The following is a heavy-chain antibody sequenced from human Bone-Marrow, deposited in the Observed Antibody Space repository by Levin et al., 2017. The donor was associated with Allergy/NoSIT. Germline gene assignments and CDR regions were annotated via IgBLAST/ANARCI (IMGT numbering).Heavy chain of an antibody. CDR2: IYYSGST. J-gene: IGHJ3*02. D-gene: IGHD3-10*01. Sequence: SQTLSLTCTVSGGSISSSSYYWGWIRQPPGKGLEWIGSIYYSGSTYYNPSLKSRVTISVDTSKNQFSLKLSSVTAADTAVYYCARLSIITMVRGVLESDAFDSWGQGTMVTVSS. CDR1: GGSISSSSYY. V-gene: IGHV4-39*01. CDR3: ARLSIITMVRGVLESDAFDS.